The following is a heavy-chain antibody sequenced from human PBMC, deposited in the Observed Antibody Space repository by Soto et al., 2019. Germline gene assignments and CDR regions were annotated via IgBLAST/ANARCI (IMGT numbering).Heavy chain of an antibody. CDR2: IYCSGST. D-gene: IGHD3-10*01. CDR1: GASASSASYY. CDR3: ARKSGWFDP. J-gene: IGHJ5*02. Sequence: SETQSLTCSVSGASASSASYYWSWIRQPPGKGLEWIGYIYCSGSTNYNPSLKSRVTISVDTSKNQFSLKLSSVTAADTAVYYCARKSGWFDPWGQGTLVTVSS. V-gene: IGHV4-61*01.